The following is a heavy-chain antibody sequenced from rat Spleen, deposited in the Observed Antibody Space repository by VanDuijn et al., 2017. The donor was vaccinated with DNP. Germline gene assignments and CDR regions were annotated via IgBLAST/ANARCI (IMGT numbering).Heavy chain of an antibody. D-gene: IGHD1-1*01. Sequence: QIQLQQSGAELAKPGSSVKISCKASGYTFTSYYIGWKKQTTGQGLEYIEYINMGSGDTNYNEKFKGKATLTVDRSSSTAFMPLSSLTPDDSAVYYWGSYYYRDWFANWGQGTLVTVSS. CDR2: INMGSGDT. CDR3: GSYYYRDWFAN. J-gene: IGHJ3*01. CDR1: GYTFTSYY. V-gene: IGHV1-43*01.